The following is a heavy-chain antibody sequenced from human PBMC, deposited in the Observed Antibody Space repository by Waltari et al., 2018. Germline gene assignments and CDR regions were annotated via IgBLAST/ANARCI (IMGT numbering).Heavy chain of an antibody. J-gene: IGHJ4*02. CDR2: ISSSSSTR. D-gene: IGHD3-16*01. CDR3: ATLKFLGATEDY. Sequence: EVQLVESGGGLVQPGGSLRLSCAASGFTFSSYSMNWVRQAPGKGLEWVSYISSSSSTRYYADSVKGRFTISRDSAKNSLYLQMNSLRAEDTAVYYCATLKFLGATEDYWGQGTLVTVSS. V-gene: IGHV3-48*01. CDR1: GFTFSSYS.